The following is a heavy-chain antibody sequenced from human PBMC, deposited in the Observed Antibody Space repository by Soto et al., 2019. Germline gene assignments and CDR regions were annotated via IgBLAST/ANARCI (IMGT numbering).Heavy chain of an antibody. Sequence: SETLSLTCTVSGGSISSGGYYWSWIRQHPGKGLEWIGYIYYSGSTYYNPSLKSRVTISVDTSKNQFSLKLSSVTAADTAVYYCARDRIAVAGTGKNWFDPWGQGTRVTVSS. D-gene: IGHD6-19*01. V-gene: IGHV4-31*03. J-gene: IGHJ5*02. CDR2: IYYSGST. CDR1: GGSISSGGYY. CDR3: ARDRIAVAGTGKNWFDP.